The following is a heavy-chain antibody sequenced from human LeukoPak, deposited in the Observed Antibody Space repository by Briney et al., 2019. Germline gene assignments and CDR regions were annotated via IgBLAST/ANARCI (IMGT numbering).Heavy chain of an antibody. CDR2: IYTSGST. J-gene: IGHJ6*03. V-gene: IGHV4-4*07. D-gene: IGHD2-8*02. Sequence: PSETLSLTCTVSGGSISSYYWSWIRQPAGKGLEWIGRIYTSGSTNYNPSLKSRVTMSVDTSKNQFSLKLRSVTAADTAVYYCARERTGWDPTSNYYYYMDVWGKGTTVTVSS. CDR1: GGSISSYY. CDR3: ARERTGWDPTSNYYYYMDV.